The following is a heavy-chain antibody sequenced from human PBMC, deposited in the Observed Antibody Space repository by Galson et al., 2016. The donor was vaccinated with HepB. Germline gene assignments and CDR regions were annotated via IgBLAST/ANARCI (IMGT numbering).Heavy chain of an antibody. Sequence: ETLSLTCTVSGGSISSYYWSWIRQPPGKGLEWIGYIYSSGSTNYNPSLKSRVTISLDASKSQFSLKINSVTAADTAVYYCARPMAGSNSDYDSWGQGTLVTVSS. CDR2: IYSSGST. CDR3: ARPMAGSNSDYDS. J-gene: IGHJ4*02. V-gene: IGHV4-59*01. CDR1: GGSISSYY. D-gene: IGHD6-13*01.